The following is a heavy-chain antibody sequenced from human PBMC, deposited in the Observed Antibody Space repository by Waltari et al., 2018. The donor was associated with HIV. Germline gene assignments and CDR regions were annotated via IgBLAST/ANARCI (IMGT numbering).Heavy chain of an antibody. CDR3: VRDDPGYVAIDY. V-gene: IGHV3-21*04. Sequence: SGGGEVQEGGSLVLSCSGSGFAFSRFSLNWVRQTPRRGLEWVASVRGQTNEANYLASVRGRFIISRDNAKNSAFLEMTGLRVEDTATYYCVRDDPGYVAIDYWGQGSQVVVS. D-gene: IGHD2-15*01. J-gene: IGHJ4*02. CDR1: GFAFSRFS. CDR2: VRGQTNEA.